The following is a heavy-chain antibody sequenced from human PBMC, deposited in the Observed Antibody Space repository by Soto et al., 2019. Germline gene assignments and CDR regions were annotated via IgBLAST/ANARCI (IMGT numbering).Heavy chain of an antibody. J-gene: IGHJ3*01. D-gene: IGHD2-2*01. CDR3: ARDCSSSSCYGRAFDV. Sequence: SETLSLTCAVSSGSISSTNWWSWVRQSPGKGLEWIGEIYHSGSINYNPSLKSRVTMSVDKSKYQFSLKLSSVTAADTAVYYCARDCSSSSCYGRAFDVWGQGTMVTVSS. CDR2: IYHSGSI. V-gene: IGHV4-4*02. CDR1: SGSISSTNW.